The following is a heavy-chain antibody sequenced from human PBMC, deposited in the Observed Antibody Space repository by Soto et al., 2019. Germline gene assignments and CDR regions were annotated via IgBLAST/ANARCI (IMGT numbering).Heavy chain of an antibody. Sequence: QITLKESGPTLVKPTQTLTLTCSFSGFSLSTSGVGVGWIHQPPGKAQEWLAVIYWDDDKRYSPSLKSRLTITKDTSQNQVVLTVTNMDPVDTATYYCAHIFNSNSGSYRYFDYWGQGTLVTVSS. D-gene: IGHD3-16*02. V-gene: IGHV2-5*02. CDR2: IYWDDDK. CDR1: GFSLSTSGVG. J-gene: IGHJ4*02. CDR3: AHIFNSNSGSYRYFDY.